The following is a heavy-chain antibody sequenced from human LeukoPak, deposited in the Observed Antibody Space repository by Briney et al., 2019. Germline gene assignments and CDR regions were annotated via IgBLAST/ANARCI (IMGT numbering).Heavy chain of an antibody. J-gene: IGHJ4*02. D-gene: IGHD1-20*01. V-gene: IGHV3-21*01. CDR1: GFTFSSYG. Sequence: GGSLRLSCAASGFTFSSYGMNWVRQAPGKGLEWVSSISTSSTYIYYADSVKGRFTISRDNAKNSLYLQMNSLRAEDTAVYYCARDPPFIIGTTFFDYWGQGTLVTVSS. CDR3: ARDPPFIIGTTFFDY. CDR2: ISTSSTYI.